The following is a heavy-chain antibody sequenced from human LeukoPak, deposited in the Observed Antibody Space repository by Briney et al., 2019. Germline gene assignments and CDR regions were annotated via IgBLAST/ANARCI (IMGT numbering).Heavy chain of an antibody. V-gene: IGHV4-34*01. D-gene: IGHD6-13*01. CDR1: GGSFSGYY. CDR3: ARGLTYSSSWYGY. CDR2: INHSGST. Sequence: LETLSLTCAVYGGSFSGYYWSWIRQPPGKGLEWIGEINHSGSTNYNPSLKSRVTISVDTSKNQFSLKLSSVTAADTAVYYCARGLTYSSSWYGYWGQGTLVTVSS. J-gene: IGHJ4*02.